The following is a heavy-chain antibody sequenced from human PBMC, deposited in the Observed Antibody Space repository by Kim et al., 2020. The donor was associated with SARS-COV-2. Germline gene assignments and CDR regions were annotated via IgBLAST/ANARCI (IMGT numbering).Heavy chain of an antibody. V-gene: IGHV3-23*01. CDR2: ISCNGSST. D-gene: IGHD3-16*01. CDR1: GFTFSSYA. Sequence: GGSLRLSCAASGFTFSSYAMHWVRQAPGKGLEWVAGISCNGSSTYYADSVKGRFTISRDNSKNTLYLQMNSLRAEDTAVYYCARDRELVTFFEVYMYVWG. CDR3: ARDRELVTFFEVYMYV. J-gene: IGHJ6*03.